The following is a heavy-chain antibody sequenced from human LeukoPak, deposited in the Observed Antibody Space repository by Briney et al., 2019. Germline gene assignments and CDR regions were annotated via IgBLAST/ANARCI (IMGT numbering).Heavy chain of an antibody. CDR1: GGSFSGYY. CDR2: INHSGST. CDR3: ARALSGSYSVFDY. J-gene: IGHJ4*02. D-gene: IGHD1-26*01. V-gene: IGHV4-34*01. Sequence: SETLSLTCAVYGGSFSGYYWSWIRQPPGKGLEWIGEINHSGSTNYNPSLKSRVTISVDTSKNQFSLKLSSVTAADTAVYYCARALSGSYSVFDYWGQGTLVTVPS.